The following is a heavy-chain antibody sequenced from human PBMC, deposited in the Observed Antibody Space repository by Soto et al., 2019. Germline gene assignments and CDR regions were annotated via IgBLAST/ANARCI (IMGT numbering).Heavy chain of an antibody. J-gene: IGHJ4*02. CDR2: VKSKADGGTA. CDR1: GLSITNTW. V-gene: IGHV3-15*07. D-gene: IGHD3-3*01. CDR3: NSYPDFWGGHTPL. Sequence: EVQLVESGGGLVQPGGSLRPSCAASGLSITNTWMHWVRQAPGKGLGWVGRVKSKADGGTADYAAPVKGRFTVSRDDSKNTQYLQMNSLKMEDTAVYYCNSYPDFWGGHTPLWGQGTLVTVSS.